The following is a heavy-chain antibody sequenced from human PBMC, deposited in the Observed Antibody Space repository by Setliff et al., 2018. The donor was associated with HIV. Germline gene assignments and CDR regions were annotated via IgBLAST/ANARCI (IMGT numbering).Heavy chain of an antibody. CDR3: ARSLLPSITVAGTIGY. D-gene: IGHD6-19*01. CDR1: GGSISNGTYF. CDR2: IHTSGNA. Sequence: SETLSLTCTVSGGSISNGTYFWSWIRQPAGKGLEWIGHIHTSGNANYNPSLNSRVTISVDTSKNHFSLKLSSVTAADTAVYYCARSLLPSITVAGTIGYWGQGSLVTVSS. J-gene: IGHJ4*02. V-gene: IGHV4-61*09.